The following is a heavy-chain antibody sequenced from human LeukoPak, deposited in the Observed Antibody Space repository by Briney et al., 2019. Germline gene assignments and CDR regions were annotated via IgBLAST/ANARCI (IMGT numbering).Heavy chain of an antibody. CDR2: IIPILGIA. CDR3: ARWTREEDYGDY. CDR1: GGTFSSYA. Sequence: SVKVSCKASGGTFSSYAISWVRQAPGQGLEWMGRIIPILGIANYAQKFQGRVTITADKSTSTAYMELSSLRSEDTAVYYCARWTREEDYGDYWGQGTLVTVSS. V-gene: IGHV1-69*04. J-gene: IGHJ4*02. D-gene: IGHD3/OR15-3a*01.